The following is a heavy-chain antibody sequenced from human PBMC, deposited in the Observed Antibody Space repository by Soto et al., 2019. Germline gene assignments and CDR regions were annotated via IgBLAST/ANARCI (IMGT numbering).Heavy chain of an antibody. J-gene: IGHJ4*02. CDR1: GYTFTNYD. CDR2: MNPNGGNT. CDR3: ARGIYPSRAVHYYYDS. D-gene: IGHD6-19*01. V-gene: IGHV1-8*01. Sequence: QVQLVQSGAEVKKPGASVKVSCKASGYTFTNYDINWVRQATGQGLEWMGWMNPNGGNTGYAPEFQGRVTMTRDTSTNTAYMELRSLRSDDTAMYYCARGIYPSRAVHYYYDSWGQGTLITVSS.